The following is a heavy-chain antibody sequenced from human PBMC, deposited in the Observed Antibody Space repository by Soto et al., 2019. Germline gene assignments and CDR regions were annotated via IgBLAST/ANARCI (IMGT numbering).Heavy chain of an antibody. CDR1: GGSIGSSSYY. J-gene: IGHJ6*03. D-gene: IGHD2-21*02. CDR3: ARHGAWDAGPDYYYFYLDV. CDR2: IYYSGST. Sequence: QLQLQESGPGLVKPSETMSLTCTVSGGSIGSSSYYWGWIRQPPGKGLEWFGSIYYSGSTYYNPSLQRRIPLSAGASKNQLSLELRSETAADTAVYYCARHGAWDAGPDYYYFYLDVWCKGTTVTVSS. V-gene: IGHV4-39*01.